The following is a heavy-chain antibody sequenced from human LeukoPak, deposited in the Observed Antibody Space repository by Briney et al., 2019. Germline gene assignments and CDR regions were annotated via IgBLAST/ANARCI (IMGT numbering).Heavy chain of an antibody. CDR1: GGTFSSYA. CDR3: ARDSTQYYYDSSGYYRTREFDY. V-gene: IGHV1-69*01. CDR2: IIPIFGTA. J-gene: IGHJ4*02. D-gene: IGHD3-22*01. Sequence: ASVKVSCKASGGTFSSYAISWVRQAPGQGLEWMGGIIPIFGTANYAQKFQGRVTITADESTSTAYMELSSLRSEDTAVYYCARDSTQYYYDSSGYYRTREFDYWGQGTLVTVSS.